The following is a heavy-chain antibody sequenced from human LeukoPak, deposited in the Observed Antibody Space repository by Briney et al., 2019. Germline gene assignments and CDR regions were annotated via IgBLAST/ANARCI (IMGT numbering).Heavy chain of an antibody. D-gene: IGHD6-13*01. V-gene: IGHV1-18*01. J-gene: IGHJ4*02. CDR2: ISAYNGNT. Sequence: GASVKVSCKASGYTFTSYGISWVRQAPGQGLEWMGWISAYNGNTNYAQKPQGRVTMTTDTSTSTAYMELRSLRSDDTAVYYCARCPYSSSWPDSTDFDYWGQGTLVTVSS. CDR1: GYTFTSYG. CDR3: ARCPYSSSWPDSTDFDY.